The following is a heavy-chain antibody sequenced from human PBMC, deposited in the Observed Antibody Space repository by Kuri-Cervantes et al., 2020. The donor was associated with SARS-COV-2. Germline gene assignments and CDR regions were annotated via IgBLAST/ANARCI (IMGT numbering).Heavy chain of an antibody. D-gene: IGHD3-3*01. CDR1: GCILTDYV. CDR3: ARERNGVVRYYYYGMDV. J-gene: IGHJ6*02. CDR2: INTSNGNT. V-gene: IGHV1-3*04. Sequence: ASVKVSCKTSGCILTDYVIHWVRQAPGQTFEWMGWINTSNGNTKYSQKFQGRVTITRDTSASTAYMELSSLRSEDTAVYYCARERNGVVRYYYYGMDVWGQGTTVTGYS.